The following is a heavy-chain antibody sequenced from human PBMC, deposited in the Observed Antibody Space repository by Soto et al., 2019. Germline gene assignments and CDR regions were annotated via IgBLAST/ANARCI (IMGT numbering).Heavy chain of an antibody. V-gene: IGHV3-30*18. CDR3: VKDYGMDYYYYYYMDV. D-gene: IGHD1-1*01. CDR1: GFTFSSYG. Sequence: QVQLVESGGGVVQPGRSLRLSCAASGFTFSSYGMHWVRQAPGKGLEWVAVISYDGSNKYYADSVKGRFTISRDNSKNTLYLQMNSLRAEDTAVYYCVKDYGMDYYYYYYMDVWGKGTTVTVSS. CDR2: ISYDGSNK. J-gene: IGHJ6*03.